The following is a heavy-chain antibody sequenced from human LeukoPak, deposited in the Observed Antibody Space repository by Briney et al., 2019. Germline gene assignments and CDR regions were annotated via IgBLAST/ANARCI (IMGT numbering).Heavy chain of an antibody. CDR2: MNSAGTTI. D-gene: IGHD1-1*01. Sequence: GGSLRLSCAASGLTISGVWMHWVRQVPGEGLVWVARMNSAGTTINYADSVKGRFTISRDNVRNTLHLQMNNLSLEDTAVYFCIREVQVRASASLGLWGRGTLVTVS. CDR3: IREVQVRASASLGL. V-gene: IGHV3-74*01. J-gene: IGHJ4*01. CDR1: GLTISGVW.